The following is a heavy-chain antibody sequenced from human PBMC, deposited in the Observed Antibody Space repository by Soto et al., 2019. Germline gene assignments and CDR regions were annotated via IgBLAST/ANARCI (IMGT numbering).Heavy chain of an antibody. J-gene: IGHJ2*01. V-gene: IGHV3-53*01. CDR1: GFTVSSNY. CDR3: ARDYYDSKGVGYFDL. CDR2: IYSGGST. Sequence: SLRLSCAASGFTVSSNYMSWVRQAPGKGLEWVSVIYSGGSTYYADSVKGRFTISRDNSKNTLYLQMNSLRAEDTAVYYCARDYYDSKGVGYFDLWGRGTLVTVSS. D-gene: IGHD3-22*01.